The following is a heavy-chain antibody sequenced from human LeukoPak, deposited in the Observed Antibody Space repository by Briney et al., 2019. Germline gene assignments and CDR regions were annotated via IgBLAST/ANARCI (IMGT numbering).Heavy chain of an antibody. D-gene: IGHD2-2*01. CDR2: INEYGATK. J-gene: IGHJ4*02. Sequence: GGSLRFSCAASGFTFSDHWMAWVRQAPGKGLEWVANINEYGATKNYVDSVKGRFTISRDSAKNSLDLQMNSLRGEDTAMYYCARGLDCRSTSCYLDNWGQGTLVTVSS. CDR3: ARGLDCRSTSCYLDN. V-gene: IGHV3-7*03. CDR1: GFTFSDHW.